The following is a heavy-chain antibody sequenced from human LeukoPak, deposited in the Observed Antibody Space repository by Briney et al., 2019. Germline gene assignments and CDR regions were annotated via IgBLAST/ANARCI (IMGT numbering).Heavy chain of an antibody. V-gene: IGHV4-39*02. CDR2: IYYSGDT. CDR1: GDSTSSSSCY. CDR3: VREVVVGFDP. J-gene: IGHJ5*02. Sequence: SETLSLTRNVFGDSTSSSSCYWRWIRQPPGKGLEWIGNIYYSGDTYYSPSLKSRVSISVDTSKNQFSLKLSSVTAADTAVYYCVREVVVGFDPWGQGILVTVSS. D-gene: IGHD2-15*01.